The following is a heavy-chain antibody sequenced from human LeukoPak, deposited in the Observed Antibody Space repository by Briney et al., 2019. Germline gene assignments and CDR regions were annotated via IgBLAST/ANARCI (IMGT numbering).Heavy chain of an antibody. Sequence: ASVKVSCKVSGYTLTELSMHWVRQAPGKGLEWMGGFDPEDGETIYAQKFQGRVTMTEDTSTDTAYMELSGLRSEDTAVYYCAILVWSYNWFDPWGQGTLVTVSS. V-gene: IGHV1-24*01. CDR1: GYTLTELS. CDR3: AILVWSYNWFDP. J-gene: IGHJ5*02. CDR2: FDPEDGET. D-gene: IGHD2-8*01.